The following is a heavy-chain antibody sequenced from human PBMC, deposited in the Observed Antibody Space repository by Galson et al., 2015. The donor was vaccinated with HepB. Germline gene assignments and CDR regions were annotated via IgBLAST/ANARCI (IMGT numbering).Heavy chain of an antibody. V-gene: IGHV3-30-3*01. CDR2: ISYDGSNK. D-gene: IGHD3-10*01. CDR3: ARSVLLWFGELESYYGMDV. J-gene: IGHJ6*02. Sequence: SLRLSCAASGFTFSSYAMHWVRQAPGKGLEWVAVISYDGSNKYYADSVKGRFTISRDNSKNTLYLQMNSLRAEDTAVYYCARSVLLWFGELESYYGMDVWGQGTTVTVSS. CDR1: GFTFSSYA.